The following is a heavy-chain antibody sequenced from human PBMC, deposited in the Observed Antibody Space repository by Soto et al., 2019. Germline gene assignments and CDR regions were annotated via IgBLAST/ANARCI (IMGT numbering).Heavy chain of an antibody. Sequence: GXSVKVSCKASGYTFIGYYIHWVRQAPVQGLEWMGWINPNSGGTNYAQRFQGWVTMTRDRSISTAYMELSRLKSDDTAVYYCARVGGGLASLGYYGMDVWGQGTTVTVSS. CDR1: GYTFIGYY. J-gene: IGHJ6*02. CDR3: ARVGGGLASLGYYGMDV. D-gene: IGHD3-10*01. V-gene: IGHV1-2*04. CDR2: INPNSGGT.